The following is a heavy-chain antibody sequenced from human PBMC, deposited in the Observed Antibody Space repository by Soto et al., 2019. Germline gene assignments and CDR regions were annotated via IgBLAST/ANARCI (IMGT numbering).Heavy chain of an antibody. CDR2: ISSSSSYI. V-gene: IGHV3-21*01. CDR1: GFTFSSYS. J-gene: IGHJ4*02. D-gene: IGHD2-2*01. Sequence: GGSLRLSCAASGFTFSSYSMNWVRQAPGKGLEWVSSISSSSSYIYYADSVKGRFTISRDNAKNSLYLQMNSLRAEDTAVYYCATENPKNVPIDYWGQGTLVTVSS. CDR3: ATENPKNVPIDY.